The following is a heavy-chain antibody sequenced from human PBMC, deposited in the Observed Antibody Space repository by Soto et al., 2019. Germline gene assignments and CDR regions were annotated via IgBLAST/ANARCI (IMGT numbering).Heavy chain of an antibody. CDR1: GGTFRNYP. Sequence: HVQLVQSGTEVKKPGSSVKVSCKASGGTFRNYPINWVRQAPGQGLEWMGSIFPLTDIPDYAQNFQARLTISADKSTSTAYMELSSLTSDDTAMYFCARGPLVVLNYFESWGRGTLVTVSS. V-gene: IGHV1-69*02. CDR2: IFPLTDIP. J-gene: IGHJ4*02. CDR3: ARGPLVVLNYFES.